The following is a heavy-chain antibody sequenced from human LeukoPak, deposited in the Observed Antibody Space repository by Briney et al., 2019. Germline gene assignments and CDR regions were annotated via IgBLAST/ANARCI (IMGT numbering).Heavy chain of an antibody. J-gene: IGHJ3*02. Sequence: GASVKVSCKVSGYTLTELSMHWVRQAPGKGREWMGGFDPEDGETIYAQKFQGSVTMTEDTSTDTAYMELSSLRSDDTAVYYCAIIWPTMGRGPAAFDIWGQGTMVTVSS. D-gene: IGHD1-14*01. CDR1: GYTLTELS. CDR2: FDPEDGET. V-gene: IGHV1-24*01. CDR3: AIIWPTMGRGPAAFDI.